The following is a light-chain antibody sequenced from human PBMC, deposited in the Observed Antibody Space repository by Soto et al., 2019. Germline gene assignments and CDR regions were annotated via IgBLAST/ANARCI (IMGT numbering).Light chain of an antibody. CDR1: QSVSSSY. V-gene: IGKV3-20*01. CDR3: QQYGSSPPYT. CDR2: GAS. Sequence: EIVLTQSPGTLSLSPGERATLSCRASQSVSSSYLAWYQQKPGQAPRLLIYGASSRATGILDRFSGSGSGTDCTLTISRLEPEDFAVYYCQQYGSSPPYTFGQGTKLEIK. J-gene: IGKJ2*01.